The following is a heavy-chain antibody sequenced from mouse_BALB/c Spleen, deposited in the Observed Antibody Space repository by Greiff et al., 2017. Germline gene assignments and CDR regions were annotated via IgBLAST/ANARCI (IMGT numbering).Heavy chain of an antibody. V-gene: IGHV5-12-2*01. CDR3: ARHGGNFPYYAMDY. CDR2: ISNGGGST. J-gene: IGHJ4*01. Sequence: DVKLQESGGGLVQPGGSLKLSCAASGFTFSSYTMSWVRQTPEKRLEWVAYISNGGGSTYYPDTVKGRFTISRDNAKNTLYLQMSSLKSEDTAMYYCARHGGNFPYYAMDYWGQGTSVTVSS. CDR1: GFTFSSYT. D-gene: IGHD2-1*01.